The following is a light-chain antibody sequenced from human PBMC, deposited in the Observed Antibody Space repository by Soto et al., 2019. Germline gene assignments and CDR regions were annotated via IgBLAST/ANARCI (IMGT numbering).Light chain of an antibody. CDR3: QQYGSSPRT. Sequence: EIVLTQSPGTLSLSPGERDTLSCRASQSVSSSYLAWYQQKPGQAPRLLIYDTSSRATGIPDRFSGSGSGTDFTLTISRREPDDFAVYYCQQYGSSPRTFGQGTKVEIK. CDR1: QSVSSSY. V-gene: IGKV3-20*01. CDR2: DTS. J-gene: IGKJ1*01.